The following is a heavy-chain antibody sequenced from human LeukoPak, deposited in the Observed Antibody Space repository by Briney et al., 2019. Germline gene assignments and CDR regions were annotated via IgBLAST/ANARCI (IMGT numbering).Heavy chain of an antibody. CDR3: AKVSWEQVDPDY. V-gene: IGHV3-23*01. D-gene: IGHD1-26*01. Sequence: GGSLRLSCAASGFTFNDYAMHWVRLVPGKGLEWVSAISDHGANTWYADSVKGRFTTSRDNYKNTLYLQMNSLRADDTAVYYCAKVSWEQVDPDYWSQGTLVTVSS. J-gene: IGHJ4*02. CDR2: ISDHGANT. CDR1: GFTFNDYA.